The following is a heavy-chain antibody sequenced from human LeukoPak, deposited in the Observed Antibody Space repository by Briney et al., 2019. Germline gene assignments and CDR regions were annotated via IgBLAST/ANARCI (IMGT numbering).Heavy chain of an antibody. D-gene: IGHD1-26*01. CDR2: INHSGST. CDR3: ARGLNSGSYSHFDY. J-gene: IGHJ4*02. V-gene: IGHV4-34*01. Sequence: SETLSLTCAVYGGSFSGYYWNWIRQPPGKGLEWIGEINHSGSTNYNPSLKSRVTISVDTSKNQFSLKLSSVTAADTAVYYCARGLNSGSYSHFDYWGQGTLVTVSS. CDR1: GGSFSGYY.